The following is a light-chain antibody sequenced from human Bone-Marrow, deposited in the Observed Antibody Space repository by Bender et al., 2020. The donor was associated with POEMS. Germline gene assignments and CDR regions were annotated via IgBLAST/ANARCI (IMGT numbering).Light chain of an antibody. CDR3: SAYTSTTAL. CDR1: SSDIGSYNH. CDR2: DVS. J-gene: IGLJ2*01. Sequence: QSALTQPASVSGSPGQSITISCTGTSSDIGSYNHVSWYQQHPGKAPKLMIYDVSHRPSGVSSLFSGSRSGNTASLTITGLQGDGEADYYCSAYTSTTALFGGGTKVTVL. V-gene: IGLV2-14*03.